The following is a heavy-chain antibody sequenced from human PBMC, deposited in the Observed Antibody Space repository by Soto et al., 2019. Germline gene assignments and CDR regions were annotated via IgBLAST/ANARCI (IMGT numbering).Heavy chain of an antibody. D-gene: IGHD2-21*01. CDR3: AKDNALEGATYSYSPFDY. CDR1: GFSFSNAW. Sequence: GGSLRLSCAASGFSFSNAWMNWVRQAPGKGLEWVSAISGSGGSTYYADSVKGRFTISRDNSKNTLYLQMNSLRAEDTAVYYCAKDNALEGATYSYSPFDYWGQGTLVTVSS. CDR2: ISGSGGST. J-gene: IGHJ4*02. V-gene: IGHV3-23*01.